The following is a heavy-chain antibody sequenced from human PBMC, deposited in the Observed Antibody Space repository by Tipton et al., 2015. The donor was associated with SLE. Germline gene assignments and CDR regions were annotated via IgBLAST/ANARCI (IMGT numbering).Heavy chain of an antibody. V-gene: IGHV4-59*08. D-gene: IGHD6-19*01. CDR2: MYESGST. Sequence: TLSLTCTVSGGSITTYYWNWIRQPPGKGLEWIGNMYESGSTNYNPSLQSRVTMSVDRSKNQFSLRLSSVTAADTAVYYCARSPSSGWEYYFDYWGQGTLVTVSS. J-gene: IGHJ4*02. CDR1: GGSITTYY. CDR3: ARSPSSGWEYYFDY.